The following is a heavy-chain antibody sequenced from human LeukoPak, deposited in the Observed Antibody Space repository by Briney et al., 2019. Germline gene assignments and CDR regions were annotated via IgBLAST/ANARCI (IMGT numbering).Heavy chain of an antibody. CDR1: GFTLSSND. V-gene: IGHV3-13*04. CDR2: MGTAGDT. Sequence: PGGSLRLSSAASGFTLSSNDMHWVRQATGRGLEWVSAMGTAGDTYHPGSVKGRFTISRENAKNTLYLQMNSLRAEDTAVYYCARDGTGSNSGWYIHWGQGTLVTVSS. D-gene: IGHD6-19*01. J-gene: IGHJ4*02. CDR3: ARDGTGSNSGWYIH.